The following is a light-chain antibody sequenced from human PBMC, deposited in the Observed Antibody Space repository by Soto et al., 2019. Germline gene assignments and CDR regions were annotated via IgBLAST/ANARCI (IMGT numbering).Light chain of an antibody. CDR1: RDITNS. CDR2: GAS. J-gene: IGKJ1*01. V-gene: IGKV1-12*01. Sequence: DIQMTQSPSSVYASVGDRLTITCRASRDITNSLAWYQQTPGKAPKLLLRGASSLHRGVPSRFSGGGAGTEFTLTISSLQPEDFATYYCQQTSAVPRTFGQGFKVDIK. CDR3: QQTSAVPRT.